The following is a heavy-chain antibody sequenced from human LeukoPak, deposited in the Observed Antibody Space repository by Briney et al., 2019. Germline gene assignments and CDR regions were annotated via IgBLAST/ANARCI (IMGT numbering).Heavy chain of an antibody. J-gene: IGHJ4*02. V-gene: IGHV3-23*01. CDR1: GFTFSSYA. D-gene: IGHD3-22*01. CDR3: AKDKYYYDSSGYHAVLFDY. CDR2: ISCSGGST. Sequence: GSLRLSCAASGFTFSSYAMSWVRQAPGKGLEWVSAISCSGGSTYYADSVKGRFTISRDNSKNTLYLQMNSLRAEDTAVYYCAKDKYYYDSSGYHAVLFDYWGQGTLVTVSS.